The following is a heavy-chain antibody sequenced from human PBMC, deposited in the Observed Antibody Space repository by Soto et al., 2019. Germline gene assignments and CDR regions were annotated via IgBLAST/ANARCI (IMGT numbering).Heavy chain of an antibody. CDR1: GVTFSSYT. CDR3: RWNINGESDVSDF. Sequence: QVQLVQSGAEVRKPGSSVKVSCKASGVTFSSYTISWVRQAPGQGLEWMGRIIPVLGVANYAPKFQGRLTIIADAPTSTVDMDLSSLRSEDTAMYYARWNINGESDVSDFWGQGTFITVSS. CDR2: IIPVLGVA. J-gene: IGHJ3*01. D-gene: IGHD1-1*01. V-gene: IGHV1-69*02.